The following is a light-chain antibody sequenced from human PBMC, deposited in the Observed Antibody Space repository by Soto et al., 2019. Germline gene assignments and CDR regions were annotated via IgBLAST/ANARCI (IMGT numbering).Light chain of an antibody. V-gene: IGKV1-6*01. J-gene: IGKJ1*01. CDR2: AAS. Sequence: AIQMTQSPSSLSASVGDRVAISCRASQDIRNTLAWYQQKPGEAPKLLIFAASNLQSGVSSRFNGSGSVTDFTLAITGLQPEDFATYYCLQYYNFSWTFGQGTKVE. CDR1: QDIRNT. CDR3: LQYYNFSWT.